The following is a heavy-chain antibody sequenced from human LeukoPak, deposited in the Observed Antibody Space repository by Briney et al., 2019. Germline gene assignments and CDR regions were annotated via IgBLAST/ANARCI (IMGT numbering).Heavy chain of an antibody. V-gene: IGHV4-39*01. CDR3: ARVLGKHYYFDY. Sequence: PSETLSLTCTVSGGSISSGSYYWGWIRQPPGKGLEWIGSIYYSGSTYYNPSLKSRVTISVDTSKNQFSLKLSSVTAADTAVYYCARVLGKHYYFDYWGQGTLVTVSS. J-gene: IGHJ4*02. D-gene: IGHD1-14*01. CDR2: IYYSGST. CDR1: GGSISSGSYY.